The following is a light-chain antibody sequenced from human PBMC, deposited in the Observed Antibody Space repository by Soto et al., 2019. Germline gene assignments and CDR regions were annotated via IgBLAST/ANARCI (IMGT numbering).Light chain of an antibody. CDR3: QQYGSSPLT. Sequence: VLTQSPATLSSFPWERVTLSCRASQTLSNRLAWYQQKPGQAPRLLIYGASSRATGIPDRFSGSGSGTDFTLTISRLEPEDFAVYYCQQYGSSPLTFGGGSKVDI. CDR1: QTLSNR. V-gene: IGKV3-20*01. J-gene: IGKJ4*01. CDR2: GAS.